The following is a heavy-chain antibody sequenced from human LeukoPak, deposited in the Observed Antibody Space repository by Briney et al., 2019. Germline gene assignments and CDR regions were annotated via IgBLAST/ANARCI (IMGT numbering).Heavy chain of an antibody. V-gene: IGHV4-59*05. D-gene: IGHD3-16*01. Sequence: PSQTLSLTCSVSGGSISSYYWSWIRQPPGKGLEWIGSIYDSGSTYYNPSLKSRVTISVDTSKNQFSLKLNSVTAADTAVYYCARHYGPWGQGTLVTVSS. J-gene: IGHJ5*02. CDR3: ARHYGP. CDR1: GGSISSYY. CDR2: IYDSGST.